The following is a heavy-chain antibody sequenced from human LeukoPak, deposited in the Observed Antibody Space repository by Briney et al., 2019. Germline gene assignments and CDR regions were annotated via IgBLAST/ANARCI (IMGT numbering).Heavy chain of an antibody. CDR1: GFTVSSNY. Sequence: GGSLRLSCAASGFTVSSNYMSWVRQAPGKGLEWVSVIYSGGSTNYADSVKGRFTISRDNSKNTLYLQMNSLRAEDTAVYYCAKDGPPRYFDLWGRGTLVTVSS. CDR2: IYSGGST. J-gene: IGHJ2*01. V-gene: IGHV3-66*01. CDR3: AKDGPPRYFDL.